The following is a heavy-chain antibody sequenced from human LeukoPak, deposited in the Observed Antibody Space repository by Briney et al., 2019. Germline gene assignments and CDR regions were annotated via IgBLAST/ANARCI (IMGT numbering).Heavy chain of an antibody. D-gene: IGHD3-22*01. V-gene: IGHV4-30-4*01. J-gene: IGHJ6*02. Sequence: PSQTLSLTCTVSGGSISSGDYYWSWIRQPPGKGLEWIGYIYYSGSTYYNPSLKSRVTISVDTSKNQFSLKLSSVTAADTAVYYCARDYDSSGYYSPRPTYYYYGMDVWGQGTTVTVSS. CDR3: ARDYDSSGYYSPRPTYYYYGMDV. CDR1: GGSISSGDYY. CDR2: IYYSGST.